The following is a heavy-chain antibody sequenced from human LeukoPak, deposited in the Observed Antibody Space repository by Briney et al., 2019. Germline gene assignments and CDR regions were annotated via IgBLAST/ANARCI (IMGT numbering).Heavy chain of an antibody. Sequence: PSETLSLTCTVSGDSISSSSYYWGWLRPPPGKGLEWIGYVYYSGSTNYNPFLKSRVTISVDTSKNQFSLKLSSVTAADTSVYDWARHSCGESPHNWFDPWGQGTLVTVSS. CDR2: VYYSGST. J-gene: IGHJ5*02. D-gene: IGHD3-10*01. CDR1: GDSISSSSYY. CDR3: ARHSCGESPHNWFDP. V-gene: IGHV4-61*05.